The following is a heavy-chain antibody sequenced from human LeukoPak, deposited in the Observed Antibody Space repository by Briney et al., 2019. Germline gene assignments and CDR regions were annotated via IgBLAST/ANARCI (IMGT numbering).Heavy chain of an antibody. Sequence: SETLSLTCTVSGGSISRYYWTWIRQPAGKGLEWIGRIYTSGSTNYNPSLKSRVTMSVDTSKNQFSLKLSSVTAADTAVYYCARDLGSGWYIYFDYWGQGTLVTVSS. J-gene: IGHJ4*02. CDR3: ARDLGSGWYIYFDY. V-gene: IGHV4-4*07. D-gene: IGHD6-19*01. CDR1: GGSISRYY. CDR2: IYTSGST.